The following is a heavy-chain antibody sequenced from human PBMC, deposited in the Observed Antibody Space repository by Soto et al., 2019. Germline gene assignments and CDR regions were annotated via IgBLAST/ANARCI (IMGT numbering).Heavy chain of an antibody. CDR1: GGSISSYY. CDR3: ARDRAADGYSSGWYWFDP. Sequence: SETLSLTCTVSGGSISSYYWSWIRQPPGKGLEWIGYIYYSGSTNYNPSPKSRVTISVDTSKNQFSLKLSSVTAADTAVYYCARDRAADGYSSGWYWFDPWGQGTLVTVSS. J-gene: IGHJ5*02. V-gene: IGHV4-59*01. CDR2: IYYSGST. D-gene: IGHD6-19*01.